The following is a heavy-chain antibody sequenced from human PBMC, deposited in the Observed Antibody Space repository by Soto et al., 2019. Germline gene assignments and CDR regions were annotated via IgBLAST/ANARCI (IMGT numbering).Heavy chain of an antibody. J-gene: IGHJ3*02. CDR1: GFTFTSSS. V-gene: IGHV1-58*01. Sequence: RASVKVSCKASGFTFTSSSLQGVRQARAERLEWIGLIVVGSGNTNYAQKFQERVTITRDMTTSTDYMELSSLRPEDTAVYYCAAVTPGGTMIVVVIDAFDIWGQGTMVTVSS. CDR2: IVVGSGNT. CDR3: AAVTPGGTMIVVVIDAFDI. D-gene: IGHD3-22*01.